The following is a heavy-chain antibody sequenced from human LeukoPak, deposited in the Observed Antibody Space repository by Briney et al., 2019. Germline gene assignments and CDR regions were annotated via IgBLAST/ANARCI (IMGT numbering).Heavy chain of an antibody. CDR2: INHSGST. Sequence: RSSETLSLTCAVYGGSFSGYYWSWIRQPPGKGLEWIGEINHSGSTYYNPSLKSRVTISVDTSKNQFSLKLSSVTAADTAVYYCARGGYSGYDRLGYWGQGTLVTVSS. V-gene: IGHV4-34*01. J-gene: IGHJ4*02. CDR3: ARGGYSGYDRLGY. D-gene: IGHD5-12*01. CDR1: GGSFSGYY.